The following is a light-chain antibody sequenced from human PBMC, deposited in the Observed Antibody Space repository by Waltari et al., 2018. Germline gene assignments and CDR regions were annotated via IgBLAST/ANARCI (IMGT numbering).Light chain of an antibody. CDR1: SSDVGGYHY. Sequence: QSALTQPVSVSGSLGQSITISCTGTSSDVGGYHYVAWYHQHPNKAPKVIIYDVANRPFGVSNRFSGSKSGSTASLTISGLQTEDEAYYYCSSYTTRSILLFGGGTKVTVL. CDR2: DVA. V-gene: IGLV2-14*03. J-gene: IGLJ2*01. CDR3: SSYTTRSILL.